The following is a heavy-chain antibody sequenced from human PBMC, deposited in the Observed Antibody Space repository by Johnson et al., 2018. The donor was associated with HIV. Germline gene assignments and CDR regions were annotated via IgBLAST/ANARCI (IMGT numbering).Heavy chain of an antibody. CDR3: AKDGAMAFDI. Sequence: QVQLVESGGGVVQPGRSLRLSCAASGFTFSSYGMHWVRQAPGKGLEWVAVISYDGSNKYYVDSVKGRFTISRDKSKNTLYLQMNSLRAEDTAVYYCAKDGAMAFDIWGQWTLVTVAS. CDR2: ISYDGSNK. J-gene: IGHJ3*02. V-gene: IGHV3-30*18. CDR1: GFTFSSYG. D-gene: IGHD2-2*01.